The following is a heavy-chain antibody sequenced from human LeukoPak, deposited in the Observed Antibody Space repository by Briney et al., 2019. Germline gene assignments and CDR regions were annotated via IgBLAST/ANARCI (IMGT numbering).Heavy chain of an antibody. V-gene: IGHV3-23*01. CDR2: ISGSGGST. Sequence: PGGSLRLSCAASGFTFSSYGMSWVRQAPGKGLEWVSAISGSGGSTYYADSVKGRFTISRDNSKNTLYLQMNSLRAEDTAVYYCAKPLRRDGYNLHYFDYWGQGTLVTVSS. CDR3: AKPLRRDGYNLHYFDY. CDR1: GFTFSSYG. J-gene: IGHJ4*02. D-gene: IGHD5-24*01.